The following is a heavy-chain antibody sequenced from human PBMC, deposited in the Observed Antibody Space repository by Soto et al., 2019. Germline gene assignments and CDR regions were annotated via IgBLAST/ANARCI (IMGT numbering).Heavy chain of an antibody. CDR2: INHSGST. J-gene: IGHJ3*02. Sequence: QVQLQQWGAGLVRPSETLSLTCAVSGGSFSGYYWNWIRQPPGKGLVWIGEINHSGSTDYNPSLKSRITISVDTSKRQISLKLSSVTAADTGVYYCAGETSDYDILTGPTTFDIWGQGTMVTVSS. D-gene: IGHD3-9*01. CDR1: GGSFSGYY. V-gene: IGHV4-34*02. CDR3: AGETSDYDILTGPTTFDI.